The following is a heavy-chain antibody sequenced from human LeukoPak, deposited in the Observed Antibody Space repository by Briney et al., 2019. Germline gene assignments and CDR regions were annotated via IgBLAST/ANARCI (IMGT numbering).Heavy chain of an antibody. CDR1: GDSVSSNSAA. V-gene: IGHV6-1*01. Sequence: SQTLSLTRGISGDSVSSNSAAWNWIRQSPSRGLEWLGRTYYRSKWNNNYAVSVKSRITINADTSKNQFSLQLNSVTPEDTAVYYCARGWAGTVDYWGQGTLVTVSS. D-gene: IGHD6-19*01. J-gene: IGHJ4*02. CDR3: ARGWAGTVDY. CDR2: TYYRSKWNN.